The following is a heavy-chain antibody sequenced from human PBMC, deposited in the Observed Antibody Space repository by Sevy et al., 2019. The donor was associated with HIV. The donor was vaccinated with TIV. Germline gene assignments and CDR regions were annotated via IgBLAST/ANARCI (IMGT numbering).Heavy chain of an antibody. V-gene: IGHV3-30*02. CDR1: GFSFSSYG. CDR3: VKEGGGEGGDH. Sequence: GGSLRLSCAASGFSFSSYGMHWVRQAPGKGLEWMSYIQYDGSNKDYADSVKGRFTISRDNSKNQLYLKMNSLRVEDTAVFYCVKEGGGEGGDHWGQGTLVTVSS. D-gene: IGHD2-21*01. J-gene: IGHJ4*02. CDR2: IQYDGSNK.